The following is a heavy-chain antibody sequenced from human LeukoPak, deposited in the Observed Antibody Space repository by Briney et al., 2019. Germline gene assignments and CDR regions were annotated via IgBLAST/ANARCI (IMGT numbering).Heavy chain of an antibody. J-gene: IGHJ3*02. Sequence: SSETLSLTCTVSGGSISTYYWSWIRQPPGKGLEWIGYIYYSGSTNYTPSLKSRVTISVDTSKNQFSLKLSSVTAADTAVYCCARLTMVRGVPDAFDIWGQGTMVTVSS. V-gene: IGHV4-59*08. CDR1: GGSISTYY. D-gene: IGHD3-10*01. CDR3: ARLTMVRGVPDAFDI. CDR2: IYYSGST.